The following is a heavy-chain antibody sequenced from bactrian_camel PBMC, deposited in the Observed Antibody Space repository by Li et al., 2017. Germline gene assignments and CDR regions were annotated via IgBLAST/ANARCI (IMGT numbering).Heavy chain of an antibody. CDR3: AARDSAGYLSPLERLERRNYNV. V-gene: IGHV3S53*01. D-gene: IGHD1*01. J-gene: IGHJ4*01. Sequence: VQLVESGGGSVQAGGSLRLSCTISGYTYSGNYMAWFRQTPGKEREGVAVVSTAGITFYADSVKGRFTISRDSAKRIVYLQMNSLKPEDTAMYYCAARDSAGYLSPLERLERRNYNVWGQGTQVTVS. CDR2: VSTAGIT. CDR1: GYTYSGNY.